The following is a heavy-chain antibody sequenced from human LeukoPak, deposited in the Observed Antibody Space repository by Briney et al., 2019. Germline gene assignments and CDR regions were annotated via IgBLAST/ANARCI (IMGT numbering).Heavy chain of an antibody. J-gene: IGHJ6*03. D-gene: IGHD2-2*01. V-gene: IGHV1-69*05. CDR3: AGGDIVVVPAAHYYMDV. CDR1: GGTFSSFA. CDR2: IIPISGAP. Sequence: SVKVSCKASGGTFSSFAISWVRQAPGQGLEWMGGIIPISGAPKYAQKFQGRVTMTRDTSTSTVYMELSSLRSEDTAVYYCAGGDIVVVPAAHYYMDVWGKGTTVTVSS.